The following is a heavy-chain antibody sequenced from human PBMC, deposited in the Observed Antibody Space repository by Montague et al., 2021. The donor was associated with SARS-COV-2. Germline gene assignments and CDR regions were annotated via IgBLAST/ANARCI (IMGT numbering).Heavy chain of an antibody. Sequence: SETLSLTCTVSGGSISSSSYYWGWIRQPPGKGLEWIGTFYYSGSTNYNPSLKSRVTMSVDTSKNQFSLKLSSVTAADTAVYYCARGARQGYGFRLGSFDSWGQGTLVTVSS. CDR1: GGSISSSSYY. D-gene: IGHD3-10*01. CDR2: FYYSGST. V-gene: IGHV4-39*07. CDR3: ARGARQGYGFRLGSFDS. J-gene: IGHJ4*02.